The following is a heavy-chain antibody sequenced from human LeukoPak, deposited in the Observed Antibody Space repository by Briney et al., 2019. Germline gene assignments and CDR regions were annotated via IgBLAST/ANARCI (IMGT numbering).Heavy chain of an antibody. V-gene: IGHV4-34*01. CDR3: ARGGYSTSSNYSYYYMDV. CDR1: GGSFSGYY. J-gene: IGHJ6*03. Sequence: SETLSLTCAVYGGSFSGYYWSWVRQPPGKGLEWIGEINHSGSTNYNPSLKSRVTISVDTSKNQFSLKLSSVTAADTAVYYCARGGYSTSSNYSYYYMDVWGKGTTVTVSS. CDR2: INHSGST. D-gene: IGHD6-6*01.